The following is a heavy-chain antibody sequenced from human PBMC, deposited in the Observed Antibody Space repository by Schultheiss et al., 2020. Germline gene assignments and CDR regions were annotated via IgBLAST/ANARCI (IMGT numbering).Heavy chain of an antibody. Sequence: SETLSLTCAVSGGSISSSNWWSWIRQPPGKGLEWIGYIYHSGSTYYNPSLKSRVTISVDRSKNQFSLKLSSVTAADTAVYYCARGGRRQDYGDRSNFDYWGQGTLVTVSS. V-gene: IGHV4-28*03. CDR2: IYHSGST. CDR1: GGSISSSNW. D-gene: IGHD4-17*01. J-gene: IGHJ4*02. CDR3: ARGGRRQDYGDRSNFDY.